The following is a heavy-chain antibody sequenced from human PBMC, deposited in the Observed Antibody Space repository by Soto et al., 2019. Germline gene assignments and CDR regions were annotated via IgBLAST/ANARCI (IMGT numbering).Heavy chain of an antibody. Sequence: PGGSLRLSCAASGFAFDNHAMSWVRQTPGQGLEWVSGISDSGDTYYADSVTGRFTISRDNSKNTLDLQMNSLRAEDTAVYYCAKEHLERNFGFDDWGQATLVTVSS. J-gene: IGHJ4*02. CDR1: GFAFDNHA. D-gene: IGHD3-9*01. CDR2: ISDSGDT. V-gene: IGHV3-23*01. CDR3: AKEHLERNFGFDD.